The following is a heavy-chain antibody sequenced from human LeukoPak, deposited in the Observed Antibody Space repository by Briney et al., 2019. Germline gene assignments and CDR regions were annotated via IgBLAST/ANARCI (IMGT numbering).Heavy chain of an antibody. D-gene: IGHD2-2*01. Sequence: GGSLRLSCAASGFDFSNYAMTWVRQAPGKGLEWVSGVTGSSSNTYYADSVKGRFTISRDNSKNMLYLEMNSLRVEDTAIYYCAKDRSSSTSCSNYWGRGTLVTVSS. CDR3: AKDRSSSTSCSNY. CDR1: GFDFSNYA. CDR2: VTGSSSNT. V-gene: IGHV3-23*01. J-gene: IGHJ4*02.